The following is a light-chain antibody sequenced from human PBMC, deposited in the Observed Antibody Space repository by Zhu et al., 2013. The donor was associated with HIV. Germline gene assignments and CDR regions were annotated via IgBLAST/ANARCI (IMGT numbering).Light chain of an antibody. V-gene: IGKV1-9*01. J-gene: IGKJ3*01. CDR2: AAS. Sequence: DIQLTQSPSLLSASVGDRVTITCRASQDIGKYLAWYQQRPGRAPNLLVYAASTTQSGVPGRFGGRGSGTEFTLTIDSLQPEDFATYYCQHVNDNAAFGPGTNLDV. CDR3: QHVNDNAA. CDR1: QDIGKY.